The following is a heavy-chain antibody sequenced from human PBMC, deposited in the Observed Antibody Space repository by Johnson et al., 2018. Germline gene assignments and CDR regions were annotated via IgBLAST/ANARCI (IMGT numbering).Heavy chain of an antibody. Sequence: EVQLVESGGGLVQPGGSLRLSCAASGFTFSSYWMSWVRQAPGKGLEWVANIKQDGSEKYYVDSVKGRFTISRDNAKSSLSLQMNSLRAEDTAVDYCARVWYYDYVWGSYRYIPGAFDIWGQGKMVTVSS. CDR2: IKQDGSEK. CDR3: ARVWYYDYVWGSYRYIPGAFDI. D-gene: IGHD3-16*02. CDR1: GFTFSSYW. J-gene: IGHJ3*02. V-gene: IGHV3-7*01.